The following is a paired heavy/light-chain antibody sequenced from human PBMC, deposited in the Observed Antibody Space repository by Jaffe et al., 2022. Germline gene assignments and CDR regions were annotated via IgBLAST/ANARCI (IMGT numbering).Light chain of an antibody. J-gene: IGKJ1*01. Sequence: EIVLTQSPGTLSLSPGERATLSCRASQSVATSYVAWYQQKPGQAPRLLMYGTYNRATGIPDRFTGSGSGTDFTLTIRRLEPEDFAVYYCQQYGRSRAFGQGTKVEIK. V-gene: IGKV3-20*01. CDR1: QSVATSY. CDR2: GTY. CDR3: QQYGRSRA.
Heavy chain of an antibody. D-gene: IGHD3-10*01. Sequence: VHLQESGPGLIKPSDTLSLTCAVSNYSIATGDYWGWIRQTPGKGLEWLATFSHGGTTYYKPSLRSRLTLSIDTSNNQFSLSLTSVTAADTAIYYCGRDLTTNFYGSGMVDWGQGTLVTVSS. CDR1: NYSIATGDY. V-gene: IGHV4-38-2*02. CDR3: GRDLTTNFYGSGMVD. J-gene: IGHJ4*02. CDR2: FSHGGTT.